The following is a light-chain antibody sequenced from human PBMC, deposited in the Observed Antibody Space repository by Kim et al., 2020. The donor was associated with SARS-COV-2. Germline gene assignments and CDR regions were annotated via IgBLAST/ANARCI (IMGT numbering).Light chain of an antibody. CDR2: EGS. J-gene: IGLJ2*01. CDR3: CSYAGSSAGV. V-gene: IGLV2-23*01. Sequence: QSALTQPASVSGSPGQSITISCTGTSSDVGSYNLVSWYQQHPGKAPKLMIYEGSKRPSGVSNRSSGSKSGYTASLTISGLQAEDEADYYCCSYAGSSAGVFGGGAQLAVL. CDR1: SSDVGSYNL.